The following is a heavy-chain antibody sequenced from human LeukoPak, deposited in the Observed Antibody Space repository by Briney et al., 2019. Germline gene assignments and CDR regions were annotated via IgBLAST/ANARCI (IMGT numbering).Heavy chain of an antibody. V-gene: IGHV3-21*01. CDR2: ISSSSSYI. CDR3: ARDPTGYSSGWYSGRELNWFDP. Sequence: PGGSLRLSCAASGFTFSSYSMNWVRQAPGKGLEWVSSISSSSSYIYYADSVKGRFTISRDNAKNSLYLQMNSLRAEDTAVYYCARDPTGYSSGWYSGRELNWFDPWGQGTLVTVSS. CDR1: GFTFSSYS. J-gene: IGHJ5*02. D-gene: IGHD6-19*01.